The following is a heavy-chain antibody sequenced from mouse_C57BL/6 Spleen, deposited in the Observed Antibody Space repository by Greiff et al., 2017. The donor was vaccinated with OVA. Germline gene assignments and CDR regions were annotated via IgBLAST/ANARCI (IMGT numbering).Heavy chain of an antibody. D-gene: IGHD2-2*01. J-gene: IGHJ1*03. Sequence: QVQLQQSGAELVKPGASVKISCKASGYAFSSYWMNWVKQRPGKGLEWIGQIYPGDGDTNYNGKFKGKATLTAGKSSSTAYMQLSSLTSEDSAVYFCARRGYDDWYFDVWGTGTTVTGSS. CDR3: ARRGYDDWYFDV. V-gene: IGHV1-80*01. CDR2: IYPGDGDT. CDR1: GYAFSSYW.